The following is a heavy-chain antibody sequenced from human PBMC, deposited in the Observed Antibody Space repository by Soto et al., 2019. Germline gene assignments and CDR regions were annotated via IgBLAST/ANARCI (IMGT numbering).Heavy chain of an antibody. V-gene: IGHV3-64*01. Sequence: VGSLRLSCAASWVTFSSYAIHWVRQGPGKGLEFVSAINNGGNTYYANSVKGRFTISRDNSKNTLNLQMGSLRVEDMAVYYCARLGSGNYYMVSWGQGTLVTVYS. D-gene: IGHD3-10*01. CDR1: WVTFSSYA. J-gene: IGHJ5*02. CDR2: INNGGNT. CDR3: ARLGSGNYYMVS.